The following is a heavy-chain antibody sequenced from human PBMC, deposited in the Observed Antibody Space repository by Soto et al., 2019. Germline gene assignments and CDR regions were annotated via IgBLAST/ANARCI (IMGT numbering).Heavy chain of an antibody. V-gene: IGHV4-59*11. CDR1: DGYISNHY. Sequence: SSETNPLTCTVADGYISNHYWSWIRQRPGKGLEWIGNIYYSGSTNHNPSLKSRVTISVDTSKNQFSLKLSSVTSADTDGYYGARTDGGYWGKRTLVT. CDR2: IYYSGST. J-gene: IGHJ4*02. CDR3: ARTDGGY.